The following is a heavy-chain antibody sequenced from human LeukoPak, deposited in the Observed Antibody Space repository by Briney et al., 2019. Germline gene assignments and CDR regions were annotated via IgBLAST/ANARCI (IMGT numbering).Heavy chain of an antibody. CDR1: GFTFRSHS. Sequence: GGSLRLSCKAPGFTFRSHSLNWVRQAPGKGPEWVSSISSSGGSMYYRDSVKDRFTISRDNAKNSLYLQLNSLRDEDTAVYFCARDQVTGAFDIWGQGTMVIVSS. CDR3: ARDQVTGAFDI. CDR2: ISSSGGSM. J-gene: IGHJ3*02. V-gene: IGHV3-21*04. D-gene: IGHD1-1*01.